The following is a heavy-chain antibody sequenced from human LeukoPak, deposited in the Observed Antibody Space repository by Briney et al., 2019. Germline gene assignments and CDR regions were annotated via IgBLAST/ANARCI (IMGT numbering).Heavy chain of an antibody. J-gene: IGHJ4*02. D-gene: IGHD6-19*01. Sequence: PGGSLRLSCAASGFTFSTSAMSWVRQATGKGLEWVSPNGGGGVSTYYAESVKGRFTISRDNSKNALYLQMNSLRAEDTALYYCATRTSGWFDDWGQGTLVTVSS. CDR3: ATRTSGWFDD. V-gene: IGHV3-23*01. CDR1: GFTFSTSA. CDR2: NGGGGVST.